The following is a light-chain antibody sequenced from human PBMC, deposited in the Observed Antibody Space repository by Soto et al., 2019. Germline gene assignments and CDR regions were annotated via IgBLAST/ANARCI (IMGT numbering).Light chain of an antibody. CDR3: YSYTISSTVV. CDR2: DVS. V-gene: IGLV2-14*01. J-gene: IGLJ2*01. CDR1: SSDVGGYDD. Sequence: QSALTQPASVSGSPGQSITISCTGTSSDVGGYDDVSWYQQHPGTAPKLMIYDVSNRPSGVSNRFSGSKSGNTASLTISGVQAEAEDYYYCYSYTISSTVVFGGGTKVTVL.